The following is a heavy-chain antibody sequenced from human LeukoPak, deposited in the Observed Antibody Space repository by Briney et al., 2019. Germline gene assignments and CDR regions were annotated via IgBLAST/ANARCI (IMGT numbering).Heavy chain of an antibody. J-gene: IGHJ6*03. D-gene: IGHD3-3*01. CDR2: ISGDGGST. CDR3: AKGGFWSGYYTREEYYYYYYMDV. CDR1: GFTFDDYA. Sequence: GGSLRLSCAASGFTFDDYAMHWVRQAPGEGLEWVSLISGDGGSTYYADSVKGRFTISRDSSKNSLYLQMNSLRTEDTALYYCAKGGFWSGYYTREEYYYYYYMDVWGKGTTVTVS. V-gene: IGHV3-43*02.